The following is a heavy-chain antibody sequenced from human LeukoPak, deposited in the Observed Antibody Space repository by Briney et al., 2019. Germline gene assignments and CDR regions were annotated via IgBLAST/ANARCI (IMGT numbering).Heavy chain of an antibody. J-gene: IGHJ4*02. D-gene: IGHD5-12*01. V-gene: IGHV4-59*01. CDR1: GGSISSYY. CDR3: ARGGGYSGYDFGY. Sequence: PSETLSFTCTVSGGSISSYYWSWIRQPPGKGLEWIGYIYYSGSTNYNPSLKSRVTISVDTSKNQFSLNLSSVTAADTAVYYCARGGGYSGYDFGYWGQGTLVTVSS. CDR2: IYYSGST.